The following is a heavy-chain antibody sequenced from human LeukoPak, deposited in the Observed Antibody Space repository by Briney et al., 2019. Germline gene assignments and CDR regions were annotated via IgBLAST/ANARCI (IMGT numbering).Heavy chain of an antibody. V-gene: IGHV4-38-2*01. Sequence: SETLPLTCAVSGYSISSGYYWGWIRQPPGTGLERIGRIYHSGSTYYNPSLKSRVTMSVDTSKNQFSLKLNSVTAADTAVYYCASWPSGSYYPRWGQGTLVTVSS. D-gene: IGHD3-10*01. CDR3: ASWPSGSYYPR. J-gene: IGHJ4*02. CDR2: IYHSGST. CDR1: GYSISSGYY.